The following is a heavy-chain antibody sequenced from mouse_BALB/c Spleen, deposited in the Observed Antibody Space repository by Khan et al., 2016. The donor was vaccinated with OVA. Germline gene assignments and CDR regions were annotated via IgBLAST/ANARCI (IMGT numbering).Heavy chain of an antibody. V-gene: IGHV9-3-1*01. J-gene: IGHJ4*01. D-gene: IGHD2-10*01. CDR1: GYTFTNYG. CDR2: INTYTGEP. CDR3: ARPPYFSYTLDH. Sequence: QIQLVQSGPELKKPGETVKISCKASGYTFTNYGMNWVKQSPGKALKWMGWINTYTGEPTYADDFKGRFAFSLETSASTAYLQISNLKNEDTATYDCARPPYFSYTLDHWGQGTSGTVSP.